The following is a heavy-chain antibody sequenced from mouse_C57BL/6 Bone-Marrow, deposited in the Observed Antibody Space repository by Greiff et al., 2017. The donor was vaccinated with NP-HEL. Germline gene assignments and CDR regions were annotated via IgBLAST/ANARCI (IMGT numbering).Heavy chain of an antibody. CDR2: IDPANGNT. CDR1: GFNIKNNY. D-gene: IGHD4-1*01. J-gene: IGHJ2*01. CDR3: ACTNGDGGRFDY. Sequence: EVQLQQSVAELVRPGASVKLSCTASGFNIKNNYMHWVKQRPEQGLEWIGRIDPANGNTKYAPKFQGKATITADTSSNTAYLQLSSRTSEDTSHYSCACTNGDGGRFDYWGQGTTLTVSS. V-gene: IGHV14-3*01.